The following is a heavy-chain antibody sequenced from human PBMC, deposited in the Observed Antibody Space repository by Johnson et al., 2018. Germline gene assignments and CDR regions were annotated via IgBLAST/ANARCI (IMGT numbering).Heavy chain of an antibody. D-gene: IGHD3-22*01. V-gene: IGHV1-8*01. CDR1: GYTFTSYD. Sequence: VQLVETGAEVKKPGASVKVSCKASGYTFTSYDINWVRQATRQGLEWMGWMNPNSGNTGYAQKFQGRVTMTRNTSIGPAYMELSSLRTDDTAVYYCARGFRDSSGKEYFQHWGQGTVITVSS. CDR2: MNPNSGNT. CDR3: ARGFRDSSGKEYFQH. J-gene: IGHJ1*01.